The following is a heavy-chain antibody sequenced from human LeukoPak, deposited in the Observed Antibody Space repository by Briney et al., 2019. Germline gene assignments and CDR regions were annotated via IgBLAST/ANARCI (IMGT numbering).Heavy chain of an antibody. CDR1: GYTFTSYG. D-gene: IGHD6-19*01. CDR2: ISTYNGNT. CDR3: ARDTYNSGWCSDY. Sequence: ASVKVSCKTSGYTFTSYGISWVRQAPGHVLEWMGWISTYNGNTNYAQNLQGRVIMTTDTSTSTAYMELRSLRSDDTAVYYCARDTYNSGWCSDYWGQGTLVTVSS. J-gene: IGHJ4*02. V-gene: IGHV1-18*01.